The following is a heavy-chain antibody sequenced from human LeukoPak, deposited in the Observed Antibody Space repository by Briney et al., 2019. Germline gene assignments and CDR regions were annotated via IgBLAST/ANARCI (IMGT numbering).Heavy chain of an antibody. CDR1: GFTFSTYA. V-gene: IGHV3-23*01. Sequence: GGSLRLSCAASGFTFSTYAMSWVRQAPGKGLEWVSSISGTVSTTYYADSVKGRFTISRDNSNNTLYLQMNSLGAEDSAVYYCAKGRTTDFWGQGTLVTVSS. J-gene: IGHJ4*02. CDR2: ISGTVSTT. D-gene: IGHD1-1*01. CDR3: AKGRTTDF.